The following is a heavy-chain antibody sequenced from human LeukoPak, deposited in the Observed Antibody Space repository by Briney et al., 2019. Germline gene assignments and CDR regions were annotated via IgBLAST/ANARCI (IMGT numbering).Heavy chain of an antibody. D-gene: IGHD3-22*01. V-gene: IGHV1-2*02. J-gene: IGHJ4*02. CDR1: GYTFTGYY. CDR3: ARGYYYDSSGLAPPFDY. Sequence: ASVKVSCKASGYTFTGYYMHWVRQAPGQGLEWIGWINPNSGGTNYAQKFQGRVTMTRDTSISTAYMELSRLRSDDTAVYYCARGYYYDSSGLAPPFDYWGQGTLVTVSS. CDR2: INPNSGGT.